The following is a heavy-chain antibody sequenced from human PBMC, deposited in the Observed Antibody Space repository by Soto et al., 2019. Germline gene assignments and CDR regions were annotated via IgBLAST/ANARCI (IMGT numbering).Heavy chain of an antibody. CDR1: GFAFSSYG. D-gene: IGHD3-3*01. Sequence: QVQLVESGGGVVQPGRSLRLSCAASGFAFSSYGMHWVRQAPGKWLEWVAVISYDGSIIYYADSVKGRFTISRDNSKNTLYLQMNSLRAEDTAVYHCARPGRDLWSGRFYFDFWGQGTLVTFSS. CDR2: ISYDGSII. CDR3: ARPGRDLWSGRFYFDF. V-gene: IGHV3-30*03. J-gene: IGHJ4*02.